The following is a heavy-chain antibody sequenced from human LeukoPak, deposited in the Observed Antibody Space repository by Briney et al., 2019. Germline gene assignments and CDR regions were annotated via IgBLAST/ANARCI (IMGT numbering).Heavy chain of an antibody. D-gene: IGHD1-14*01. J-gene: IGHJ6*02. CDR2: ISGSGGST. V-gene: IGHV3-23*01. CDR1: GFTFSSYA. Sequence: PGGSLRLSCAASGFTFSSYAMSWVRQAPGKGLEWVSAISGSGGSTYYADSVKGRFTISRDNSKNTLYLQMNSLRAEDTAVYYCAKVRVTPLDYYGTQRYYGMDVWGQGTTVTVSS. CDR3: AKVRVTPLDYYGTQRYYGMDV.